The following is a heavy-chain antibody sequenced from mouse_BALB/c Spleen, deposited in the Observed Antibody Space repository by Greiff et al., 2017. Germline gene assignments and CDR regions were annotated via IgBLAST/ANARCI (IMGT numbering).Heavy chain of an antibody. D-gene: IGHD4-1*01. CDR2: IWGDGST. CDR3: ARDRSGYPYYYAMDY. J-gene: IGHJ4*01. V-gene: IGHV2-6-7*01. Sequence: QVQLQQSGPGLVAPSQSLSITCTVSGFSLTGYGVNWVRQPPGKGLEWLGMIWGDGSTDYNSALKSRLSISKDNSKSQVFLKMNSLQTDDTARYYCARDRSGYPYYYAMDYWGQGTSVTVSS. CDR1: GFSLTGYG.